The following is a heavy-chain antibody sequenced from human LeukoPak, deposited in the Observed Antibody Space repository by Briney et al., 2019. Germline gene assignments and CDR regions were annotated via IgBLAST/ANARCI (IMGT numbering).Heavy chain of an antibody. CDR1: GYTFTGYY. CDR3: ARGDGDGPARRAFDI. V-gene: IGHV1-2*02. CDR2: INPTSGDT. J-gene: IGHJ3*02. D-gene: IGHD7-27*01. Sequence: GASVKVSCKASGYTFTGYYMHWVRQAPGQGLEWMGWINPTSGDTNYLQKFQGRVIMTRDTSISTVYMELSRVRSDDTAVYYCARGDGDGPARRAFDIWGQGTMVTVSS.